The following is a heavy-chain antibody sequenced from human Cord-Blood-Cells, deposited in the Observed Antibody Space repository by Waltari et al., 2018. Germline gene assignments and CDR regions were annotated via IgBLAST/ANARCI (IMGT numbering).Heavy chain of an antibody. CDR3: ARGKGYCSSTSCSPTYYYYYMDV. CDR2: INHSGST. CDR1: GGSFSGYY. Sequence: QVQLQQWGAGLLKPSETLSLTCAVYGGSFSGYYWSWIRQPPGKGLEWIGEINHSGSTNDNPALKSRVTRSVDTSKNQFSLKLSSVTAADTAVYYCARGKGYCSSTSCSPTYYYYYMDVWGKGTTVTVSS. D-gene: IGHD2-2*01. V-gene: IGHV4-34*01. J-gene: IGHJ6*03.